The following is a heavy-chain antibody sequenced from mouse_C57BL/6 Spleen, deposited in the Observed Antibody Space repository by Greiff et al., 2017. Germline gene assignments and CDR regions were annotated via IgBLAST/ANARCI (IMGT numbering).Heavy chain of an antibody. CDR1: GFSFTGYY. J-gene: IGHJ4*01. CDR3: ARSLRQTGARDY. V-gene: IGHV1-42*01. D-gene: IGHD2-4*01. Sequence: VQLQQSGPELVKPGASVKISCTASGFSFTGYYMNWVKQSPEKSLEWIGEITPSTGGTPYNQKFQAKATLTVDKSYSTAYMQLKSLTSEDSAVYYCARSLRQTGARDYWGQGTSVTVSA. CDR2: ITPSTGGT.